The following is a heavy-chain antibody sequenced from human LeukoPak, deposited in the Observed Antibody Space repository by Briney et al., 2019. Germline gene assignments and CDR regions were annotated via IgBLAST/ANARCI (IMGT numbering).Heavy chain of an antibody. CDR2: IWYDGSNK. D-gene: IGHD3-22*01. CDR3: ARDKPPPYYYDSSGIFDY. CDR1: GFTFSSYG. Sequence: GGSLRLSCAASGFTFSSYGMHWVRQAPGKGLEWVAVIWYDGSNKYYADSVKGRFTISRDNSKNTLYLQMNSLRAEDTAVYYCARDKPPPYYYDSSGIFDYWGQGTLVTVSS. J-gene: IGHJ4*02. V-gene: IGHV3-33*01.